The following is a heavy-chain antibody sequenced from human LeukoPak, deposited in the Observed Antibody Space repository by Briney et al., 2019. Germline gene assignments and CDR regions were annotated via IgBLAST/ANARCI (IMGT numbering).Heavy chain of an antibody. CDR3: ARGRFGEWDNWFDP. J-gene: IGHJ5*02. D-gene: IGHD3-10*01. V-gene: IGHV1-2*02. Sequence: ASVKVSCKASGYTFTGYYIHWVRQAPGQGLEWMAWSNPNSGATNYAQKFQGRVTMTRDTSISTAYMGLSRLTSDDTAVYFCARGRFGEWDNWFDPWGQGTLVTVSS. CDR1: GYTFTGYY. CDR2: SNPNSGAT.